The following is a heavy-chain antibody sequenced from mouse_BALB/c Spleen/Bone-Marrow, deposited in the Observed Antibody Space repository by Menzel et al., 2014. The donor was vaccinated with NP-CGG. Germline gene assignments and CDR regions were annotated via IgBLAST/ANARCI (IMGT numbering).Heavy chain of an antibody. CDR3: ARRYDYDGAWFAY. CDR2: IWSGGST. CDR1: GFSLTSYG. J-gene: IGHJ3*01. V-gene: IGHV2-4*02. Sequence: QVQLQQSGPGLVQPSQSLSITCTVSGFSLTSYGVHWVRRPPGKGLEWLGMIWSGGSTDYNAAFISRLSISKDNSKSQVFFKMNSLQADDTAIYYCARRYDYDGAWFAYWGQGTLVTVSA. D-gene: IGHD2-4*01.